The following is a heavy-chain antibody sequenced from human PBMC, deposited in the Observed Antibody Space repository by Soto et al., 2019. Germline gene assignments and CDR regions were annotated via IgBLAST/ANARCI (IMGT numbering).Heavy chain of an antibody. J-gene: IGHJ4*02. D-gene: IGHD1-7*01. CDR1: GFTFSSYG. V-gene: IGHV3-23*01. CDR2: SSATGAGT. Sequence: EVQLLESGGGLVQPGGSLRLSCAASGFTFSSYGMTWVRQAPGKGLEWVSFSSATGAGTYYADSVKGRFTISRDNSKNTLYLQMTSLRADDTAVYYCAKDRRAGGNYGFYSEFWGKGALVIVSS. CDR3: AKDRRAGGNYGFYSEF.